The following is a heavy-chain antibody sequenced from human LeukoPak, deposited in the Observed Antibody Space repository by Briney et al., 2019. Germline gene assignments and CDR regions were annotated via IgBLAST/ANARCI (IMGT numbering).Heavy chain of an antibody. CDR1: GFTFTSYS. D-gene: IGHD3-22*01. CDR3: TTDLYYYDSSGYYHPADY. J-gene: IGHJ4*02. CDR2: IKSKTDGGTT. Sequence: GGSLRLSCAASGFTFTSYSMNWVRQAPGKGLEWVGRIKSKTDGGTTDYAAPVKGRFTISRDDSKNTLYLQMNSLKTEDTAVYYCTTDLYYYDSSGYYHPADYWGQGTLVTVSS. V-gene: IGHV3-15*01.